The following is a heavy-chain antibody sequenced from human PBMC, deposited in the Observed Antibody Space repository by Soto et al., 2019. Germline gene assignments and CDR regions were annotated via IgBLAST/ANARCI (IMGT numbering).Heavy chain of an antibody. CDR3: ARGHSVAARRYYYYYMDV. J-gene: IGHJ6*03. D-gene: IGHD6-6*01. CDR2: INHSGST. V-gene: IGHV4-34*01. CDR1: GWSFSGYY. Sequence: PSETLSLTCAFYGWSFSGYYWSWSRQPPGKGLEWIGEINHSGSTNYNPSLKSRVTISVDTSKNQFSLKLSSVTAADTAVYYCARGHSVAARRYYYYYMDVWGKGTTVTVS.